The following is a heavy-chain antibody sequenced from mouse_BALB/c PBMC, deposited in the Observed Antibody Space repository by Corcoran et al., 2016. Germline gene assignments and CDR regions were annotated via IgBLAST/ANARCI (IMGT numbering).Heavy chain of an antibody. V-gene: IGHV3-6*02. Sequence: DVQLQESGPGLVKPSQSLSLTCSVTGYSITSGYYWNWIRQFPGNKLEWMGYISYDGSNNYNPSLKNRISITRDTSKNQFFLKLNSVTTEDTATYYCARWGLLLWYFDVWGAGTTVTVSS. CDR2: ISYDGSN. D-gene: IGHD2-3*01. CDR3: ARWGLLLWYFDV. J-gene: IGHJ1*01. CDR1: GYSITSGYY.